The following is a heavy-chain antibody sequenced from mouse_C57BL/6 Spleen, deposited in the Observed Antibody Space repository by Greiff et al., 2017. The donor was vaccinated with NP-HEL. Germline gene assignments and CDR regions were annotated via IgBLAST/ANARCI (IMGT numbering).Heavy chain of an antibody. D-gene: IGHD2-2*01. CDR3: AREWGLRRGSYAMDY. Sequence: QVQLQQPGAELVKPGASVKMSCKASGYTFTSYWITWVKQRPGQGLEWIGDIYPGSGSTNYNEKFKSKATLTVDTSSSTAYMQLSSLTSEDSAVYYCAREWGLRRGSYAMDYWGQGTSVTVSS. CDR2: IYPGSGST. V-gene: IGHV1-55*01. J-gene: IGHJ4*01. CDR1: GYTFTSYW.